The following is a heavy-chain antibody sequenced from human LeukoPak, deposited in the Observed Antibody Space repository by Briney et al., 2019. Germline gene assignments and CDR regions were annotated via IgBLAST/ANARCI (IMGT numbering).Heavy chain of an antibody. J-gene: IGHJ3*02. V-gene: IGHV1-69*13. CDR3: ARALTGTDAFDI. CDR2: IIPIFGTA. Sequence: SVKVSCKASGGTFSSYAISWVRQAPGQGLEWMGGIIPIFGTANYAQKFQGRVTITADESTSTAYMELSSLRSEDTAVYYCARALTGTDAFDIWGQGTMVTVSS. CDR1: GGTFSSYA. D-gene: IGHD7-27*01.